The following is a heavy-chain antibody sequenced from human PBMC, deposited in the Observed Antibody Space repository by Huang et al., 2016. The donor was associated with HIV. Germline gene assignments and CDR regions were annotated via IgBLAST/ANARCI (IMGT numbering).Heavy chain of an antibody. D-gene: IGHD3-3*01. CDR3: ARAPATHSVFFY. Sequence: GSGPGLVKPSQTQSLTCTVSGDSIRSGGYYWTWIRQSPAKGLEWIGYIYYSGSSDYNPSLKSRVSISIDAFKNRVSLKLKSVTVADTAVYYCARAPATHSVFFYWGQGTLVTVSA. V-gene: IGHV4-30-4*08. J-gene: IGHJ4*02. CDR2: IYYSGSS. CDR1: GDSIRSGGYY.